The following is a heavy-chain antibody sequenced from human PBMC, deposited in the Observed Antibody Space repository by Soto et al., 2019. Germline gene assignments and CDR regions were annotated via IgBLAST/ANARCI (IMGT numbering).Heavy chain of an antibody. D-gene: IGHD6-6*01. Sequence: SETLSLTCTVSGGSISSYYWSWIRQPPGKGLEWIGYIYYSGSTNYNPSLKSRVTIPVDTSKNQFSLKLSSVTAADTAVYYCARGGPYSSSPTLAYWGQGTLVTVSS. J-gene: IGHJ4*02. CDR3: ARGGPYSSSPTLAY. CDR1: GGSISSYY. V-gene: IGHV4-59*01. CDR2: IYYSGST.